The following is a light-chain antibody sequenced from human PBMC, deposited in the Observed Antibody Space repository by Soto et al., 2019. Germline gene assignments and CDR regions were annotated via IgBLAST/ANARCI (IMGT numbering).Light chain of an antibody. CDR2: ATS. J-gene: IGKJ4*01. CDR3: QQTYVAPVT. Sequence: DIQMTQSPSSLSASVGERVTITCRASQNIKSFLNWYQQKPGKAPKLLIYATSSLQSGVPARFSSGRSGTDFSLSISSLQPEDFATYYCQQTYVAPVTFGGGTQVEI. CDR1: QNIKSF. V-gene: IGKV1-39*01.